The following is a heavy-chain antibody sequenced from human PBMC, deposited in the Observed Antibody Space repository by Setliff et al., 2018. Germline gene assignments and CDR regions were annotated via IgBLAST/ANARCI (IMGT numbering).Heavy chain of an antibody. CDR3: ATSPKKVTGSDYYNYYMDV. V-gene: IGHV1-46*01. CDR2: INPSGGST. CDR1: GYTFTSYY. D-gene: IGHD3-9*01. Sequence: GASVKVSCKASGYTFTSYYMHWVRQAPGQGLEWMGIINPSGGSTSYAQKFQGRVTMTRDTSTSTVYMELTSLTLEDTAVYYCATSPKKVTGSDYYNYYMDVWGKGTTVTVSS. J-gene: IGHJ6*03.